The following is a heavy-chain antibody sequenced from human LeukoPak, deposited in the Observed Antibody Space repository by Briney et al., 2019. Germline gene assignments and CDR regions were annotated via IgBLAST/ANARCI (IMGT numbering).Heavy chain of an antibody. CDR2: INHSGST. CDR1: GGSFSGYY. Sequence: SETLSLTCAVYGGSFSGYYWSWIRQPPGKGLEWIGEINHSGSTNYDPSLKSRVTISVDTSKNQFSLKLSSVTAADTAVYYCARGRPGSSYIYWGQGTLVTVSS. V-gene: IGHV4-34*01. D-gene: IGHD3-10*01. CDR3: ARGRPGSSYIY. J-gene: IGHJ4*02.